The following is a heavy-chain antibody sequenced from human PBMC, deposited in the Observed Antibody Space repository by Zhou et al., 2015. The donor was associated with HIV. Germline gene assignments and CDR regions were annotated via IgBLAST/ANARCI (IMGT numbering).Heavy chain of an antibody. Sequence: QVQLVQSGAEVKKPGSSVKVSCKASGGTFSSYTISWVRQAPGQGLEWMGRIIPILGIANYAQKFQGRVTITADKSTSTAYMELSSLRSEDTAVYYCARVSERDHENDAFDIWGQGTMVTVSS. CDR2: IIPILGIA. J-gene: IGHJ3*02. D-gene: IGHD3-10*01. V-gene: IGHV1-69*02. CDR1: GGTFSSYT. CDR3: ARVSERDHENDAFDI.